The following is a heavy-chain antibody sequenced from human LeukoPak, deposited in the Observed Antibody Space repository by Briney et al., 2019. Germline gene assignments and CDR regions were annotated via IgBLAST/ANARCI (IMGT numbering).Heavy chain of an antibody. Sequence: SETLSLTCAVYGGSFSGYYWSWIRQPPGKGLEWIGEINHSGSTNYNPSLKSRVTISVDTSKNQFSLKLSSVTAADTAVYYCARGILTGPIYAFDIWGQGTLVTVSS. CDR1: GGSFSGYY. CDR2: INHSGST. V-gene: IGHV4-34*01. D-gene: IGHD3-9*01. CDR3: ARGILTGPIYAFDI. J-gene: IGHJ3*02.